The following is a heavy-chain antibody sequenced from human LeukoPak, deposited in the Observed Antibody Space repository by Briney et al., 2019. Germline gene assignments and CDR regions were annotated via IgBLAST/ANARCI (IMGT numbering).Heavy chain of an antibody. D-gene: IGHD1-26*01. CDR2: ISAYNGNT. V-gene: IGHV1-18*01. Sequence: ASAEVSCKASGYTFTSYGISWVRQAPGQGLEWMGWISAYNGNTNYAQKLQGRVAMTTDTSTSTAYMELRSLRSDDTAVYYCARRGSYYYFDYWGQGTLVTVSS. CDR3: ARRGSYYYFDY. CDR1: GYTFTSYG. J-gene: IGHJ4*02.